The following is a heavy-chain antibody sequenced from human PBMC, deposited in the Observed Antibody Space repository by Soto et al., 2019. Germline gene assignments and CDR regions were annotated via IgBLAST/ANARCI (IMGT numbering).Heavy chain of an antibody. V-gene: IGHV1-3*01. D-gene: IGHD4-17*01. CDR1: GYTFKSYQ. J-gene: IGHJ4*02. Sequence: GASVKVSCKASGYTFKSYQIYCVRQAPGQRLECMGWINVSNGNTEYSQNFQGRVTITRDTSASTVYMELNSLRSEDTAVYYCARDTDLTLMTTLDYWGQGTPVTVSS. CDR2: INVSNGNT. CDR3: ARDTDLTLMTTLDY.